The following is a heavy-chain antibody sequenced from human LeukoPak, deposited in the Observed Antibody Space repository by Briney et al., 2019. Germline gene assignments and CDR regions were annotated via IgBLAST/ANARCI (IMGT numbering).Heavy chain of an antibody. CDR2: IYTSGST. V-gene: IGHV4-4*07. J-gene: IGHJ4*02. CDR3: ARDDYYDSSGYYPFAY. Sequence: SETLSLTCTVSGGSISSYYWSWIRQPAGKGLEWIGRIYTSGSTNYNPSLKSRVTMSVDTSRNQFSLQLSSVTAADTAVYYCARDDYYDSSGYYPFAYWGQGTLVTVSS. D-gene: IGHD3-22*01. CDR1: GGSISSYY.